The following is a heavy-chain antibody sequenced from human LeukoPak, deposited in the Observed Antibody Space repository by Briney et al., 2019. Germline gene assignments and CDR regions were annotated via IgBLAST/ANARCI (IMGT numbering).Heavy chain of an antibody. D-gene: IGHD3-3*01. CDR3: ARGSGYYDFWSGYSGSNYYYYGMGV. Sequence: GGSLRLSCAASGFTFSSYSMNWVRQAPGKGLEWVSSISSSSSYIYYADSVKGRFTISRDNAKNSLYLQMNSLRAEDTAVYYCARGSGYYDFWSGYSGSNYYYYGMGVWGQGTTVTVSS. CDR1: GFTFSSYS. CDR2: ISSSSSYI. J-gene: IGHJ6*02. V-gene: IGHV3-21*01.